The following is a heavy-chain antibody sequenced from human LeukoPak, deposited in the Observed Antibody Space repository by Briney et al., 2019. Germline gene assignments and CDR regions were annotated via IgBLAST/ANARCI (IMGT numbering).Heavy chain of an antibody. V-gene: IGHV4-59*01. CDR3: ARVLPVYYDILTGYPSAGYFDY. CDR1: GGSISSYY. J-gene: IGHJ4*02. Sequence: SETLSLTCTVSGGSISSYYWSWTRQPPGKGLEWIGYIYYSGSTNYNPSLKSRVTISVDTSKNQFSLKLSSVTAADTAVYYCARVLPVYYDILTGYPSAGYFDYWGQGTLVTVSS. CDR2: IYYSGST. D-gene: IGHD3-9*01.